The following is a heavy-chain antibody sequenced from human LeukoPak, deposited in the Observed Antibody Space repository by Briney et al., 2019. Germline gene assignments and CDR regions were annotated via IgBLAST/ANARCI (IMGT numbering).Heavy chain of an antibody. V-gene: IGHV1-69*13. J-gene: IGHJ6*02. D-gene: IGHD1/OR15-1a*01. Sequence: GASVKVSCKASGGTFSSYAISWVRQAPGQGLEWMGGIIPIFGTANYAQKFQGRVTITADESTSTAYMELSSLRSEDTAVYYCARKVWGRPETGTDWVYYYYYGMDVWGQGTTVTVSS. CDR3: ARKVWGRPETGTDWVYYYYYGMDV. CDR2: IIPIFGTA. CDR1: GGTFSSYA.